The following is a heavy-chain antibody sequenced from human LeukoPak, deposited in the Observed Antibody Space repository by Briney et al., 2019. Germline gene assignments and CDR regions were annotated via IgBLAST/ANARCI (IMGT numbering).Heavy chain of an antibody. Sequence: ASVKVSCKASGYTFTSYDINWVRQATGQGLEWMGWMNPNSGNTGYAQKFQGRVTITTDESTSTAYMELSSLGSEDTAVYYCAREIQGYSSGWTFDYWGQGTLVTVSS. CDR3: AREIQGYSSGWTFDY. CDR2: MNPNSGNT. D-gene: IGHD6-19*01. V-gene: IGHV1-8*01. CDR1: GYTFTSYD. J-gene: IGHJ4*02.